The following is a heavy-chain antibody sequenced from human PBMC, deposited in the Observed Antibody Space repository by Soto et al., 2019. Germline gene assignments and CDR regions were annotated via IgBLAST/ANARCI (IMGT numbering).Heavy chain of an antibody. D-gene: IGHD2-21*02. J-gene: IGHJ4*02. V-gene: IGHV1-3*01. CDR3: ARVDAYCGGDCYPPDFDY. CDR2: INAGNGNT. Sequence: ASVKVSCKASGYTFTSYAMHWVRQAPGQRLEWMGRINAGNGNTKYSQKFQGRVTITRDTSASTAYMELSSLRSEDTAVYYCARVDAYCGGDCYPPDFDYWGQGTLVTVSS. CDR1: GYTFTSYA.